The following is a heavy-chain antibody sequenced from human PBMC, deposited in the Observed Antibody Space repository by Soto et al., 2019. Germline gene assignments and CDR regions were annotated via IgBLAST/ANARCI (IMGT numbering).Heavy chain of an antibody. D-gene: IGHD6-13*01. CDR3: AREYVSSSSPRYYGMDV. V-gene: IGHV3-7*05. J-gene: IGHJ6*02. CDR1: GFILSSYW. Sequence: EVQLVESGGGLVQPGGSLRLSCSASGFILSSYWMSWARPAPGKGLEWVANIKQDGSEKYYVDSVKGRFTISRDTANSSLYLQFDRPRAEATAVYYCAREYVSSSSPRYYGMDVWGQGTAGTVSS. CDR2: IKQDGSEK.